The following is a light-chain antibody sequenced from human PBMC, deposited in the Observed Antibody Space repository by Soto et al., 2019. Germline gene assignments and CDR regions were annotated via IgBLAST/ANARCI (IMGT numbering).Light chain of an antibody. Sequence: DIQMTQSPSSLSASVGDRVTITCRASQSISSYLNWYQQKPGKAPQLLIFAASSLQSGVPSRFSGSESGTDFTLTISSLQPEDFATYYCQQSYSTPRTFGQGTKVDI. CDR3: QQSYSTPRT. V-gene: IGKV1-39*01. J-gene: IGKJ1*01. CDR2: AAS. CDR1: QSISSY.